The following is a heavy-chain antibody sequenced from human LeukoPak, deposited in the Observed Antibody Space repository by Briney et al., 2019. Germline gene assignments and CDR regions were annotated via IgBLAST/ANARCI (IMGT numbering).Heavy chain of an antibody. Sequence: PGGSLRLSCAASGFTFSSYAMSWVRQAPGKGLEWVSAISGSGGSTYYADSVKGRFTISRDNSKNTLYLQMNSLRAEDTAVYYCAKSPGPGYTRGAYYFDYWGQGTLVTVSS. CDR1: GFTFSSYA. CDR2: ISGSGGST. J-gene: IGHJ4*02. V-gene: IGHV3-23*01. D-gene: IGHD5-24*01. CDR3: AKSPGPGYTRGAYYFDY.